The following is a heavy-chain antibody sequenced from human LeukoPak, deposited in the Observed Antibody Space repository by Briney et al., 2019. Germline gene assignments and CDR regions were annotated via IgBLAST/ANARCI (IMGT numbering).Heavy chain of an antibody. CDR1: GGTFSSYA. CDR3: ARDQLGLRYFDWPRTLDY. CDR2: IIPIFGTA. V-gene: IGHV1-69*06. D-gene: IGHD3-9*01. J-gene: IGHJ4*02. Sequence: SVKVSCKASGGTFSSYAISWVRQAPGQGLEWMGGIIPIFGTANYAQKFQGRVTITADKSTSTAYMELSSLRSEDTAVYYCARDQLGLRYFDWPRTLDYWGQGTLVTVSS.